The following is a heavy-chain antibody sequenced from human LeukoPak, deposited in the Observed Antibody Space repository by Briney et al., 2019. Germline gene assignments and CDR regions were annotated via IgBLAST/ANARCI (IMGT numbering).Heavy chain of an antibody. D-gene: IGHD3-9*01. Sequence: GGSLRLSCAASGFTFSSYAMSWVRQAPGKGLEWVSAISGSGGSTYYADSVKGRFTISRDNSKNTLYLQMNSLRAKDTAVYYCAKKGGEVLRYFDWLSAWYFDLWGRGTLVTVSS. CDR3: AKKGGEVLRYFDWLSAWYFDL. V-gene: IGHV3-23*01. CDR1: GFTFSSYA. CDR2: ISGSGGST. J-gene: IGHJ2*01.